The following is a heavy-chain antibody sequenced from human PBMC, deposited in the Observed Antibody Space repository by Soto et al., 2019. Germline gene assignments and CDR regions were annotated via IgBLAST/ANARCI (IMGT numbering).Heavy chain of an antibody. Sequence: DSVKVSCKASGYTFPDYGIHWVRQAPGQGLEWMGWINTYNGNTYYTQNLQGRVTMTRDTSTSTAYMDLRSLRFDDTALYYCARDRDDSSWSTAENFQHWGQGTLVTVYS. D-gene: IGHD3-22*01. J-gene: IGHJ1*01. V-gene: IGHV1-18*01. CDR2: INTYNGNT. CDR1: GYTFPDYG. CDR3: ARDRDDSSWSTAENFQH.